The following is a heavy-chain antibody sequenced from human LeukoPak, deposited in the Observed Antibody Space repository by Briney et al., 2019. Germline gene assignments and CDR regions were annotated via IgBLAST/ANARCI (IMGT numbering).Heavy chain of an antibody. D-gene: IGHD2-21*01. CDR3: ASPGRVVLLVFYNY. CDR1: GFTFSSYA. J-gene: IGHJ4*02. Sequence: PGGSLRLSCAASGFTFSSYAMSGVRQAPGKGREWVSAISGSGGSTYYADSVKGRFTISRDNSKNTLYLEMNSLRAEDTAVYYCASPGRVVLLVFYNYWGQGTLVTVSS. V-gene: IGHV3-23*01. CDR2: ISGSGGST.